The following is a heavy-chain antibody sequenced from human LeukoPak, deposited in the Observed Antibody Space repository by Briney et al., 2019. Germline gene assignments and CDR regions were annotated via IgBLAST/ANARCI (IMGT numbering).Heavy chain of an antibody. J-gene: IGHJ4*02. CDR2: INHSGST. Sequence: PSETLSLTCAVYGGSFSGYCWTWIRQPPGRGLEWIGEINHSGSTNYNPSLKSRVTISVDTSKNQFSLKLSSVTAADTAVYYCARNPVEMTTVTPFDYWGQGTLVTASS. D-gene: IGHD4-17*01. V-gene: IGHV4-34*01. CDR3: ARNPVEMTTVTPFDY. CDR1: GGSFSGYC.